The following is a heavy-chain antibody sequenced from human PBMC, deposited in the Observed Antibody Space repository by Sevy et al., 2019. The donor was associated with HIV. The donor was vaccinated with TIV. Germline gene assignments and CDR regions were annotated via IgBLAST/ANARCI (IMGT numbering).Heavy chain of an antibody. V-gene: IGHV1-69*13. Sequence: ASVKVYCKASGGTFSSYAISWVRQAPGQGLEWMGGLIPIFGTANYAQKFQGRVTITADESTSTAYMELSSLRSEDMSVYYWASSPRRGRAWFDYWGQGTLVTVSA. J-gene: IGHJ4*02. CDR3: ASSPRRGRAWFDY. CDR1: GGTFSSYA. CDR2: LIPIFGTA. D-gene: IGHD1-26*01.